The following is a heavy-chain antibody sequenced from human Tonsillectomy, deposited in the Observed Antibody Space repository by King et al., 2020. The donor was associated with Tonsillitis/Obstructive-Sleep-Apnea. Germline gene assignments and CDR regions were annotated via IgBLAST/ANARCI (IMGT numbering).Heavy chain of an antibody. J-gene: IGHJ6*02. CDR1: GGSFSGYY. CDR2: INHSGST. V-gene: IGHV4-34*01. Sequence: VQLQQWGAGLLKPSETLSLTCAVYGGSFSGYYWSWIRQPPGKGLEWIGEINHSGSTNYNPSLKSRVTISVDTSKNQFSLKLSSVTAAATAVYYCARGVVAASHYYYYYGMDVLGQGTTVTVSS. D-gene: IGHD2-15*01. CDR3: ARGVVAASHYYYYYGMDV.